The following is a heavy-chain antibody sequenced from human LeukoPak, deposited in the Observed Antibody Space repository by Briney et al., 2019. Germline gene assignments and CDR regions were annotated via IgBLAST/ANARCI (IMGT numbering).Heavy chain of an antibody. CDR2: INHSRST. Sequence: SETLSLTCAVYGGSFSGYYWSWIRQPPGKGLEWIGEINHSRSTNYSPSLKSRVTISVDTSKNQFSLKLSSVTAADTAVYYCARLVVPAAPYLDYYYGMDVWGKGTTVTVSS. D-gene: IGHD2-2*01. V-gene: IGHV4-34*01. CDR3: ARLVVPAAPYLDYYYGMDV. J-gene: IGHJ6*04. CDR1: GGSFSGYY.